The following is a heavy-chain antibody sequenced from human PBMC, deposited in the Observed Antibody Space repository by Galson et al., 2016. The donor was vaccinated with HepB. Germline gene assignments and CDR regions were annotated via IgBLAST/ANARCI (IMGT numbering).Heavy chain of an antibody. D-gene: IGHD3-10*01. CDR1: GASIGSGSYY. CDR3: ASSGREFVSHYFDL. Sequence: TLSLTCTVSGASIGSGSYYWSWIRQHPGKGLEWIGHVYSSGSAYHNPALKSRAYISIDKSKNQFSLRLTSVTAADTAFYYCASSGREFVSHYFDLWGRGTLVTVSS. J-gene: IGHJ2*01. V-gene: IGHV4-31*03. CDR2: VYSSGSA.